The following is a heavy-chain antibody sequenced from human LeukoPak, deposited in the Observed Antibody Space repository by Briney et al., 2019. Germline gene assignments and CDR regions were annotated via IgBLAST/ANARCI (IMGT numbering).Heavy chain of an antibody. Sequence: PGGSLRLSCAASGFTFSNAWMNWVRQAPGKGLEWVGRVTSKAVGETTDYAAPVKGRFTISRDDSKNTVYLQMNSLKIEDTAVYYCAKVNSGWYVAYWGQGTLVTVSS. D-gene: IGHD6-19*01. CDR2: VTSKAVGETT. CDR1: GFTFSNAW. CDR3: AKVNSGWYVAY. V-gene: IGHV3-15*01. J-gene: IGHJ4*02.